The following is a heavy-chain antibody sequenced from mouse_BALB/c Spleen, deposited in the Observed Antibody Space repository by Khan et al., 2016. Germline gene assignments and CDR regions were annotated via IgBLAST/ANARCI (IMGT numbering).Heavy chain of an antibody. D-gene: IGHD2-1*01. V-gene: IGHV3-2*02. CDR3: AIYYGNYGFAY. CDR2: ISYSGST. CDR1: GYSITSDYA. Sequence: EVQLQESGPGLVKPSQSLSLTCTVTGYSITSDYAWNWIRQFPGNKLEWMGYISYSGSTSYNPSLKSRISITRHTSKHQFFLPLNSLTTEYHATYYCAIYYGNYGFAYWGQGTLVTVSA. J-gene: IGHJ3*01.